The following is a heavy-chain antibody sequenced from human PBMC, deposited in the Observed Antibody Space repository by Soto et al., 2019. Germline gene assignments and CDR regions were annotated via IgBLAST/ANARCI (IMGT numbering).Heavy chain of an antibody. CDR1: GYTFHNYG. CDR2: ISAYNYNT. V-gene: IGHV1-18*01. J-gene: IGHJ4*02. CDR3: ARLTGGFRLVLEE. Sequence: SVQVSCKASGYTFHNYGVSWVRQAPGQGLEWMGRISAYNYNTHYAQNFEGRVTMTTDTSTSTAYMELRSLRSDDTAIYYCARLTGGFRLVLEEWGKGTQGTGSS. D-gene: IGHD3-16*01.